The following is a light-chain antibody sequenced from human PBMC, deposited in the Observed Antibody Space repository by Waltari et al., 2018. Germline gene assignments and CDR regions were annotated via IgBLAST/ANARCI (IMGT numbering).Light chain of an antibody. Sequence: QSVLTQPPSVSAAPGHKVSISCSGGPSTVGNNAVFWYRQFPGSAPELLIYDTNGRPTGTPDRFSASKAGASATLGISGLRPGDEADYYCGTWDSSLAFWLFGGGTKLTV. CDR1: PSTVGNNA. J-gene: IGLJ3*02. V-gene: IGLV1-51*01. CDR3: GTWDSSLAFWL. CDR2: DTN.